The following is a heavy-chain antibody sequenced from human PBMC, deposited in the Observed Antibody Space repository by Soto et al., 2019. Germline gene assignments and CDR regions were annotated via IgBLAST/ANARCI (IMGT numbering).Heavy chain of an antibody. CDR1: GFTFSSYW. J-gene: IGHJ6*02. Sequence: EVQLLESGGGLVQSGGSLRLSCAASGFTFSSYWMFWVRQAPGKGLVWVSRISIDGRSTNYADSVKGRFTISRDNAKNTLYLQMSRLRAEDTAVYYCPRAPYQQWYGMDVWGQGTTVTVSS. CDR3: PRAPYQQWYGMDV. CDR2: ISIDGRST. V-gene: IGHV3-74*01. D-gene: IGHD6-19*01.